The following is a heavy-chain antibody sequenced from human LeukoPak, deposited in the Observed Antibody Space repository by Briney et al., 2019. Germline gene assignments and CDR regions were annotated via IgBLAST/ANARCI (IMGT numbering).Heavy chain of an antibody. D-gene: IGHD5-18*01. CDR3: ARGGGYSYGQFDY. Sequence: SVKVSCKASGGTFSSYAISWVRQAPGQGLEWMGRIIPILGIANYAQKFQGRVTITADKSTSTAYMELSSLRSEDTAVYYCARGGGYSYGQFDYWGQGTLVTVSS. CDR2: IIPILGIA. CDR1: GGTFSSYA. V-gene: IGHV1-69*04. J-gene: IGHJ4*02.